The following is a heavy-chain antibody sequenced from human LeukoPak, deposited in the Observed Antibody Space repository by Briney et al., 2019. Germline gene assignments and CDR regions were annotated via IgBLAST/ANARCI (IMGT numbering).Heavy chain of an antibody. CDR2: IRSKANSYAT. CDR1: GFTFSGSA. V-gene: IGHV3-73*01. CDR3: TRLCSRNH. Sequence: PGGSLRLSCAASGFTFSGSATHWVRQASGKGLEWVGRIRSKANSYATAYAASVKGRFTISRDDSKNTAYLQMNSLKTEDTAVYYCTRLCSRNHWGQGTLVTVSS. J-gene: IGHJ5*02. D-gene: IGHD6-13*01.